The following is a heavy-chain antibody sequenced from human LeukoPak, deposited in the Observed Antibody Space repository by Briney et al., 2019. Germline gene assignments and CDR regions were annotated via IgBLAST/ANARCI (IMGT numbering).Heavy chain of an antibody. CDR3: ARDHGSQDSGAWYVFDY. J-gene: IGHJ4*02. V-gene: IGHV3-23*01. CDR1: GFTFNHYA. D-gene: IGHD6-19*01. Sequence: GVSLRLSCAASGFTFNHYAMSWVRQAPGEGLEWVSGINHHGHTFYADSAKGRFTISRDNSKNTVFLQMNSLRADNTAEYFCARDHGSQDSGAWYVFDYWGRGTLVTVSS. CDR2: INHHGHT.